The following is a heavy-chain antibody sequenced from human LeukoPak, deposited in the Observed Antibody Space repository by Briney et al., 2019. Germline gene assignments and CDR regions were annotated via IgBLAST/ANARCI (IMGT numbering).Heavy chain of an antibody. CDR3: ARDAVDTANAV. Sequence: GGSLRLSCAAFGFTVRSNYMSWVRQAPGKGLEWVSVIYSGGSTYYADSVKGRFTISRDNAKNTLYLQMNSLRAEDTAVYYCARDAVDTANAVWGQGTTVTVSS. V-gene: IGHV3-53*01. CDR2: IYSGGST. D-gene: IGHD5-18*01. CDR1: GFTVRSNY. J-gene: IGHJ6*02.